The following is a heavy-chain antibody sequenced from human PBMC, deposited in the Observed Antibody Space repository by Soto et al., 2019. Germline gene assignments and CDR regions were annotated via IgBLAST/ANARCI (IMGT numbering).Heavy chain of an antibody. Sequence: GGSLRLSCAASGFTFNNYAMSWVRQAPGKGLEWVSGISGSGGSTYYADSVKGRFTISRDNSKNTLYLQMNSLRAEDTAVYYCAKVVAAAGTRYIAYWRQGPLVTVFS. J-gene: IGHJ4*02. CDR2: ISGSGGST. CDR1: GFTFNNYA. D-gene: IGHD6-13*01. V-gene: IGHV3-23*01. CDR3: AKVVAAAGTRYIAY.